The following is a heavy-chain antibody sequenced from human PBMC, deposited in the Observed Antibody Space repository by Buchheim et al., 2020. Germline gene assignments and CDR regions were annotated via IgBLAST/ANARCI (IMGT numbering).Heavy chain of an antibody. Sequence: QVQLVQSGAEVKKPGASLIVSCRASGYTFTAHYMHWVRQAPGQGLEWMGVINPSSSTNYAQKFQGRVIMTRDTSTSTVYMDLSSLRSEDTAIYYCARESVSAGKTFDYWGQGTL. CDR2: INPSSST. J-gene: IGHJ4*02. V-gene: IGHV1-46*01. CDR1: GYTFTAHY. CDR3: ARESVSAGKTFDY. D-gene: IGHD2-2*01.